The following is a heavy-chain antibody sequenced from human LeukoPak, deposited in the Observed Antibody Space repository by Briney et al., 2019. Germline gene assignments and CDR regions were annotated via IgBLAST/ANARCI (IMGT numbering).Heavy chain of an antibody. CDR2: IYYSGST. D-gene: IGHD3-3*01. CDR3: ARAILSGYSDS. V-gene: IGHV4-59*01. Sequence: SETLSLTCSVPGGSISTYYWTWIRQPPGKGLEWIGYIYYSGSTNYNPSLKSRVTISLDTSKNQFSLKLSSVTAADTAVYYCARAILSGYSDSWGQGTLVIVFS. J-gene: IGHJ4*02. CDR1: GGSISTYY.